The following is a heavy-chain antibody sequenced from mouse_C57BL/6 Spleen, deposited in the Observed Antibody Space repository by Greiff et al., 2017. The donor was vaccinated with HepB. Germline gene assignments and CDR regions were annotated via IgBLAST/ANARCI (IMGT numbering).Heavy chain of an antibody. CDR3: ARRGGALDY. V-gene: IGHV1-50*01. CDR2: IDPSDSYT. CDR1: GYTFTSYW. Sequence: VQLQQPGAELVKPGASVKLSCKASGYTFTSYWMQWVKPRPGPGLEWIGEIDPSDSYTNYNQKFKGKATLTVDTSSSTAYMQHSSLTAEAAAVYYCARRGGALDYWGQGTTLTVSS. J-gene: IGHJ2*01.